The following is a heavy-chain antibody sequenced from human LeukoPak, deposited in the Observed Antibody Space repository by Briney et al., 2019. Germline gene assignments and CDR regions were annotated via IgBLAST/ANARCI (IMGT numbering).Heavy chain of an antibody. CDR2: ISSNGGST. J-gene: IGHJ4*02. D-gene: IGHD5-12*01. V-gene: IGHV3-64*01. CDR1: GFTFSSYA. Sequence: PGGSLRLSCAASGFTFSSYAMHWVRQAPGKGLEYVSAISSNGGSTYYANSVKGRFTISRGNSKNTLYLQMGSLRAEDMAVYYCARVSRSGYDLYYFDYWGQGTLVTVSS. CDR3: ARVSRSGYDLYYFDY.